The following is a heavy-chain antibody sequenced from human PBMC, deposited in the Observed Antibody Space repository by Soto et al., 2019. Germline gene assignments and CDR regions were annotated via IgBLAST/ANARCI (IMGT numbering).Heavy chain of an antibody. D-gene: IGHD1-26*01. J-gene: IGHJ4*02. CDR1: GFTFSSFA. Sequence: EVQLLASGGGLVQPGGSLRLSCAASGFTFSSFAMNWVRQAPGKGLEWVSGVSGSGGSTYYADSVKGRFTISRDKAKNTRDLQMNSLRAEDTAVYYCAKENRGSYYGGADYWGQGTLVTVPS. CDR2: VSGSGGST. CDR3: AKENRGSYYGGADY. V-gene: IGHV3-23*01.